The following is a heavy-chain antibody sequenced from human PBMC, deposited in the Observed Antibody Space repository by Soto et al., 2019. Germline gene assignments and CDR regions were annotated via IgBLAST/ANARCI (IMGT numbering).Heavy chain of an antibody. V-gene: IGHV1-69*01. J-gene: IGHJ3*02. CDR1: GGTFSSYA. Sequence: QVQLVQSGAEVKKPGSSVKVSCKASGGTFSSYAISWVRQAPGQGLEWMGGIIPIFGTANYAQKFQGRVTITADESTSTAYMELSSLRSEDTAVYYCARENGEYYYDSSGDYFAFDIWGQGTMVTVSS. CDR2: IIPIFGTA. D-gene: IGHD3-22*01. CDR3: ARENGEYYYDSSGDYFAFDI.